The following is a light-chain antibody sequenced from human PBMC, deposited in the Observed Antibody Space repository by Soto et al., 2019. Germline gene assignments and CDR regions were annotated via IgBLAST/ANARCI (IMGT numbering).Light chain of an antibody. Sequence: DIQMTQSPSSLSASVGDRVTITCRASQSISSYLNWYQQKPGKAPKLLIYAASSLLSGVPSRFSGSGSGTDFTLTISSLQPEDFATYYCQQRRTFGQGTKVEIK. CDR3: QQRRT. CDR2: AAS. V-gene: IGKV1-39*01. CDR1: QSISSY. J-gene: IGKJ1*01.